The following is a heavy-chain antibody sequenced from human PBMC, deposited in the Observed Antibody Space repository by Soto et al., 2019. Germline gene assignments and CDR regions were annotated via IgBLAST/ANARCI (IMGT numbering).Heavy chain of an antibody. CDR2: LSGSGDST. J-gene: IGHJ4*02. CDR1: GFTFSSYA. D-gene: IGHD6-19*01. CDR3: AKRPPHSSGWYGRYFDY. Sequence: EVQLLESGGGLVQPGGSLRLSCAASGFTFSSYAMSWVRQAPGKGLEWVSALSGSGDSTYYADSVKGRFTTSRDNTKNTLYLQINSLRVEDPALYYCAKRPPHSSGWYGRYFDYWGQGTLVTVSS. V-gene: IGHV3-23*01.